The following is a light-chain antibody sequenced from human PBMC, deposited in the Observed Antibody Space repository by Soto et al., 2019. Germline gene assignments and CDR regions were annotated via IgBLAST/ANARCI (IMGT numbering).Light chain of an antibody. Sequence: QSVLTQPASVSGSPGQSITISCTGTSSDVGGYNYVSWYQQHPGKAPKLMIYDVSNRPSGVSNRFSGSKSGNTASLTISGLQAEDEADYYCSSYTSSSPVVFGGGTKLT. J-gene: IGLJ2*01. CDR3: SSYTSSSPVV. V-gene: IGLV2-14*01. CDR2: DVS. CDR1: SSDVGGYNY.